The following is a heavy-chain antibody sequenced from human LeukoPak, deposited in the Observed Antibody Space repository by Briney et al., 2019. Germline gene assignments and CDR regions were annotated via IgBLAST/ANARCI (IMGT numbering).Heavy chain of an antibody. J-gene: IGHJ4*02. Sequence: PSETLSLTCAVYGGSFSGYYWGWIRQPPGKGLEWIGEINHSGSTNYNPSLKSRVTISVDTSKNQFSLKLSSVTAADTAVYYCARISFTVTAFDYWGQGTLVTVSS. CDR3: ARISFTVTAFDY. CDR1: GGSFSGYY. D-gene: IGHD4-17*01. CDR2: INHSGST. V-gene: IGHV4-34*01.